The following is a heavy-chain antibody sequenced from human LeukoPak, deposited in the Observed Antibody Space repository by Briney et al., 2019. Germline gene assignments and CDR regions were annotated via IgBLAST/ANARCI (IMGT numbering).Heavy chain of an antibody. V-gene: IGHV3-20*04. CDR2: INWNGGST. Sequence: GGSLRLSCAASGFTFDDYGLSWVRQAPGKGLEWVSTINWNGGSTGYADSVKGRFTISRDNAKNSPYLQKNSLLAEDTALYYCARVSDISVAAYFDYWGRGTLVTVSS. J-gene: IGHJ4*02. CDR3: ARVSDISVAAYFDY. D-gene: IGHD6-19*01. CDR1: GFTFDDYG.